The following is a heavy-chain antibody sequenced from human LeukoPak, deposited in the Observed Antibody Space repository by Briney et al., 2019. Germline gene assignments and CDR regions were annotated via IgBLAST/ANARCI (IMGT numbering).Heavy chain of an antibody. CDR3: AASAGMTAFDI. CDR2: IYNSGTT. V-gene: IGHV4-61*02. D-gene: IGHD1-1*01. Sequence: PSETLSLTCTVSSGSISSDSYYWSWIRQPAGKGLEWIGRIYNSGTTNYNSSLKSRVTISIDTSKNQFSLKLSSVTAADTAVYYCAASAGMTAFDIWGQGTMVTVSS. J-gene: IGHJ3*02. CDR1: SGSISSDSYY.